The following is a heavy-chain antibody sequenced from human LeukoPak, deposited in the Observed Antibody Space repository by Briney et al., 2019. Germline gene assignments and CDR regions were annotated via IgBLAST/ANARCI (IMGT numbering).Heavy chain of an antibody. D-gene: IGHD2-21*02. J-gene: IGHJ4*01. CDR1: GFTFSSYE. CDR2: ISSSGSTI. V-gene: IGHV3-48*03. CDR3: AREVVVTYFDY. Sequence: GGSLRLSCAASGFTFSSYEVNCVRQAPGKGLEWVSYISSSGSTIYYADSVKGRFTISRDNAKNSLYLQMNSLRAEDTAVYYCAREVVVTYFDYWGQEPWSPSPQ.